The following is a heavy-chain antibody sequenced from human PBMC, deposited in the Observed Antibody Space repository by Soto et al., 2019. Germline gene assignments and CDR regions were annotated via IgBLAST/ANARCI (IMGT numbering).Heavy chain of an antibody. J-gene: IGHJ5*02. CDR1: GFTFGDYA. Sequence: GGSLRLSCTASGFTFGDYAMSWVRQAPGKGLECVGFIRSKAYGGTTEYAASVKGRFTISRDDSKSIAYLQMNSLKTVDTAVYYCTRGASLVTTGFDPWGQGTLVTVSS. CDR2: IRSKAYGGTT. D-gene: IGHD4-17*01. V-gene: IGHV3-49*04. CDR3: TRGASLVTTGFDP.